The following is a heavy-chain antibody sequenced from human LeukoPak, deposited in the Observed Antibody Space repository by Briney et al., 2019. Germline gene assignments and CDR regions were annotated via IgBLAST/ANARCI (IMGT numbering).Heavy chain of an antibody. V-gene: IGHV1-2*06. CDR3: ATPIVGAMVSFDY. Sequence: GSSVKVSCKASGGTFSSYAISWVRQAPGQGLEWMGRINPNSGGTNYAQKFQGRVTMTRDTSISTAYMELSRLRSDDTAVYYCATPIVGAMVSFDYWGQGPLVTVSS. D-gene: IGHD1-26*01. CDR1: GGTFSSYA. CDR2: INPNSGGT. J-gene: IGHJ4*02.